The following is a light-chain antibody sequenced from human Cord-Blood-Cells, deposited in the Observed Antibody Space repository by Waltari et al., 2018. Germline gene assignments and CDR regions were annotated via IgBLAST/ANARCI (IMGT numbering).Light chain of an antibody. CDR1: SSDVGGYNY. Sequence: QSALTQTAYVSGSPGPSITISCTGTSSDVGGYNYVSWYQQHPGKAPKPMIYDVSNRPSGVSNRFSGSKSGNTASLTISGLQAEDEADYYCSSYTSSSTLVFGGGTKLTVL. J-gene: IGLJ3*02. V-gene: IGLV2-14*01. CDR3: SSYTSSSTLV. CDR2: DVS.